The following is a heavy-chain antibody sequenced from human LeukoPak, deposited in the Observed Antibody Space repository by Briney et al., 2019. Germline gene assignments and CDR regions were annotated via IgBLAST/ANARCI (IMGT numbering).Heavy chain of an antibody. J-gene: IGHJ5*02. Sequence: GGSLRLSCTASVGTFSDCWMNWVRQAPGKGLEWVTNIKEDGSEKHYVDSVKGRFTISRYNANKSLYLQMNSLTAEHQALYYCAREALGGDPWTWGQGTLATVSS. V-gene: IGHV3-7*01. CDR2: IKEDGSEK. CDR3: AREALGGDPWT. D-gene: IGHD7-27*01. CDR1: VGTFSDCW.